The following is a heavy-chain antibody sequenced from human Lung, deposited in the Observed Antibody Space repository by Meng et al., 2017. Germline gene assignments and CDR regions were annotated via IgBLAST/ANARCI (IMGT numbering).Heavy chain of an antibody. CDR2: ISSDSRYI. CDR3: ARFETVGGATGDF. V-gene: IGHV3-21*01. CDR1: GFTFSNYS. J-gene: IGHJ4*02. D-gene: IGHD2-15*01. Sequence: EVQLVESGGGLVTPGGSLRLSCAASGFTFSNYSMNWVGQAPGKELEWVSSISSDSRYIFYADSVKGRFNISRDNGKKLLYLQMNSLSPEDTAVFYCARFETVGGATGDFWGQGTLVTVSS.